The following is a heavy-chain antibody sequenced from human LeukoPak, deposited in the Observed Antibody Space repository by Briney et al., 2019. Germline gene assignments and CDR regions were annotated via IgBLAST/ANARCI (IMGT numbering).Heavy chain of an antibody. CDR1: GFTFSSGS. D-gene: IGHD1-26*01. V-gene: IGHV3-21*01. CDR3: AKAVALSVGRYYGMDV. Sequence: GGSLRLSCAASGFTFSSGSMNWVRQAPGKGLEWVSSIRSDSSYIYYADSVKGRFTISRDNAKNSLYLQMNSLRAEDTAVYYCAKAVALSVGRYYGMDVWGQGPTVTVSS. CDR2: IRSDSSYI. J-gene: IGHJ6*02.